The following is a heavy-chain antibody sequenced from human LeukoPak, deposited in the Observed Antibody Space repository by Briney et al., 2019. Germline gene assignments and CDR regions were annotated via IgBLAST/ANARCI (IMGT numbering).Heavy chain of an antibody. D-gene: IGHD5-18*01. Sequence: PSETLSLTCTVSGYSISSGYYWGWIRQPPGKGLEWIGSIYHTGSTYYNPSLKTRVTISVDTSKNQFSLKVSSVTAADTAMYYCARDQRYNGYDFEYWGQGTLVTASS. CDR2: IYHTGST. J-gene: IGHJ4*02. CDR1: GYSISSGYY. V-gene: IGHV4-38-2*02. CDR3: ARDQRYNGYDFEY.